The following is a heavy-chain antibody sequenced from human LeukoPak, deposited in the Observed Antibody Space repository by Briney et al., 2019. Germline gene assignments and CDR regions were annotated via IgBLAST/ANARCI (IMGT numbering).Heavy chain of an antibody. Sequence: ASVKVSCKASGGTFSSYAISWVRQAPGKGLEWMGGFDPEDGETIYAQKSQGRVTMTEDTSTDTAYMELSSLRSEDTAVYYCATVSLLREYYCGMDVWGKGTTVTVSS. CDR2: FDPEDGET. V-gene: IGHV1-24*01. CDR1: GGTFSSYA. J-gene: IGHJ6*04. CDR3: ATVSLLREYYCGMDV. D-gene: IGHD2-15*01.